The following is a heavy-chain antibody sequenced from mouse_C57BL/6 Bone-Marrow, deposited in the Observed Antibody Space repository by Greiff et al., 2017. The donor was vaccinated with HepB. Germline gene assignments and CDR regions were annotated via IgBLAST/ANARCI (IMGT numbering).Heavy chain of an antibody. D-gene: IGHD2-1*01. CDR1: GYAFSSYW. Sequence: QVQLQQSGAELVKPGASVKISCKASGYAFSSYWMNWVKQRPGKGLEWIGQIYPGDGDTNYNGKFKGKATLTADKSSSTAYMQLSSLTSEDSAVYFCAYGNYLYYAMDYWGQGTSVTVSS. CDR3: AYGNYLYYAMDY. V-gene: IGHV1-80*01. CDR2: IYPGDGDT. J-gene: IGHJ4*01.